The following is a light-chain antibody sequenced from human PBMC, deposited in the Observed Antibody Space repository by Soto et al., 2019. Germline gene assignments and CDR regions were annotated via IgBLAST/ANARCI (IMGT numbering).Light chain of an antibody. CDR1: QSVSSNN. J-gene: IGKJ1*01. CDR2: GAS. Sequence: VMTQAPNTLSVSPGERATLSNRASQSVSSNNLVWYQQKRGQAPRFLIYGASSRATGIPDRFSGSGSGTDFTLTISRLEPEDFAVYYCQQYGRSPTTFGQGTKVDIK. V-gene: IGKV3-20*01. CDR3: QQYGRSPTT.